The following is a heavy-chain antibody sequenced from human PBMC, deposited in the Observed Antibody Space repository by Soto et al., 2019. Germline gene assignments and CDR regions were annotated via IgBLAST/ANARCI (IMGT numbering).Heavy chain of an antibody. J-gene: IGHJ4*02. CDR2: IKSKTDGGTT. CDR1: GFTFSNAW. V-gene: IGHV3-15*01. Sequence: EVQLVESGGGLVKPGGSLRLSCAASGFTFSNAWMSWVRQAPGKGLEWVGSIKSKTDGGTTDDSAPVKGRFTISIDDSKNTLYLQMNSLKTVDTAVYYCTTDSVRNQVYGDYSYFDYWGQGTLVTVSS. CDR3: TTDSVRNQVYGDYSYFDY. D-gene: IGHD4-17*01.